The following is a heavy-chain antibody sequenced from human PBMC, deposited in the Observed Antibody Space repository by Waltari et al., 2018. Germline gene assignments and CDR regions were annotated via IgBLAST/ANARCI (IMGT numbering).Heavy chain of an antibody. J-gene: IGHJ6*02. CDR3: ARVARKTYSSPVPGRDYYYGMDV. D-gene: IGHD3-22*01. CDR1: GFPFRRDW. Sequence: EEQLVESGGGLIQPGESLRVSCAVSGFPFRRDWITWVRQAPRKGLLWFESINREGRDTSYADSVKGRFTITRDNARNTVYLQMKRLRAEDTAVYYWARVARKTYSSPVPGRDYYYGMDVWGLGTTVTVSS. V-gene: IGHV3-74*01. CDR2: INREGRDT.